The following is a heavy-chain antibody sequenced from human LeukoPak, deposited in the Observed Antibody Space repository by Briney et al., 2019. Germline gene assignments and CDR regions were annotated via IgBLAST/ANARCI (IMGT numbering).Heavy chain of an antibody. CDR2: ISWNSGSI. J-gene: IGHJ6*02. Sequence: PGRSLRLSCAASGFTFDDYAMHWVRQAPGKGLEWVSGISWNSGSIGYADSVKGRFTISRDNAKNSLYLQMNSLRAEDTASYYCAKGRGKRYYYYGMDVWGQGTTVTVSS. V-gene: IGHV3-9*01. CDR1: GFTFDDYA. CDR3: AKGRGKRYYYYGMDV.